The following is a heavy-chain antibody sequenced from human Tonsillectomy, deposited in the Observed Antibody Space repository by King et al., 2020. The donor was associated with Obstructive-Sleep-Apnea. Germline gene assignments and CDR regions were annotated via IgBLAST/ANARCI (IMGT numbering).Heavy chain of an antibody. CDR2: ISGYNGNT. D-gene: IGHD6-13*01. Sequence: VQLVESGAEVKKPGASVKVSCKTSGYTFTSYGISWVRQAPGQGLEWVGWISGYNGNTNYAQKYRGRVTMTTDTSTSTVYMELRSLRSDDTAVYYCARGASSSCRENWGQGTLVTVSS. CDR1: GYTFTSYG. J-gene: IGHJ4*02. V-gene: IGHV1-18*01. CDR3: ARGASSSCREN.